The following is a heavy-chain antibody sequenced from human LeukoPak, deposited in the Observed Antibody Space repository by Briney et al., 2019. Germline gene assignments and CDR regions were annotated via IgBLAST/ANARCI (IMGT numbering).Heavy chain of an antibody. J-gene: IGHJ3*02. CDR2: ISGSGGST. CDR1: GFTFSSYA. Sequence: GGSLRLSCAASGFTFSSYAMSWVRQAPGKGLEWVSAISGSGGSTSYADSVKGRFTISRDNAKNTLYLQMNSVRAEDTAVYYCAGEKVNAFDIWGQGTMVTVSS. CDR3: AGEKVNAFDI. D-gene: IGHD2-21*01. V-gene: IGHV3-23*01.